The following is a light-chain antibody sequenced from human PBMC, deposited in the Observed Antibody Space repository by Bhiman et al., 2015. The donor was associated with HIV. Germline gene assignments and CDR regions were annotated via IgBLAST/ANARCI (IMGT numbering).Light chain of an antibody. Sequence: QSVLTQPPSMSGAPGQRVTISCTGSSSNIGAGYDVHWYQQLPRTAPKLLIYTNTNRPSGVPDRFSGSKSGTSASLAITGLQAEDEADYYCRSFADSGTRVIFGGGTKLTVL. CDR1: SSNIGAGYD. J-gene: IGLJ2*01. CDR2: TNT. V-gene: IGLV1-40*01. CDR3: RSFADSGTRVI.